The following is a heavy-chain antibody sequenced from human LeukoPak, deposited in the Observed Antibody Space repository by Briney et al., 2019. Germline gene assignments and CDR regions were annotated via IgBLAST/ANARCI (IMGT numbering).Heavy chain of an antibody. CDR3: ARVAGSGWLDAFDI. CDR1: GFTFSSYA. V-gene: IGHV3-30*01. CDR2: ISYDGSNK. J-gene: IGHJ3*02. Sequence: GGSLRLSCAASGFTFSSYAMHWVRQAPGKGLEWVAVISYDGSNKYYADSAKGRFTISRDNSKNTLYLQMNSLRAEDTAVYYCARVAGSGWLDAFDIWGQGTMVTVSS. D-gene: IGHD6-19*01.